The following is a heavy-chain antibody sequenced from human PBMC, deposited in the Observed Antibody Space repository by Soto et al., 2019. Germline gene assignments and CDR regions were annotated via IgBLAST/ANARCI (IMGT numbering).Heavy chain of an antibody. CDR2: IYYSGST. J-gene: IGHJ4*02. CDR3: ARDQSAYGDYDY. V-gene: IGHV4-61*01. CDR1: GGSVSSGSYY. Sequence: PSETLSLTCTVSGGSVSSGSYYWSWIRQPPGKGLEWIGYIYYSGSTNYNPSLKSRVTISVDTSKNQFSLKLSSVTAADTAVYYCARDQSAYGDYDYWGQGTLVTVSS. D-gene: IGHD4-17*01.